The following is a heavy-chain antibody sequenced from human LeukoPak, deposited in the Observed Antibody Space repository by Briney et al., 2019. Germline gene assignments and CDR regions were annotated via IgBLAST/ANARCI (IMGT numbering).Heavy chain of an antibody. V-gene: IGHV1-2*02. D-gene: IGHD2-15*01. J-gene: IGHJ5*02. CDR1: GYTFTGYF. CDR3: ARQIGYCSGGSCYGFDP. Sequence: ASVKVSCKASGYTFTGYFVHWVRQAPGQGLQWMGWINPNTGGTNYAQKFQGRVTMTRDTSISTAYMELSRLRSDDTAVYYCARQIGYCSGGSCYGFDPWGQGTLVTVSS. CDR2: INPNTGGT.